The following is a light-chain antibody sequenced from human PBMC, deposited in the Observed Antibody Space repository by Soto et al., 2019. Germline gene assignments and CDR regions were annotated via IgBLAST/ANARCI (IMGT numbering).Light chain of an antibody. J-gene: IGLJ1*01. CDR3: SSYAGSNNYV. V-gene: IGLV2-8*01. CDR1: SSDVGGYNY. CDR2: GVT. Sequence: QSVLTQPPSASGSPGQSVTISCTGTSSDVGGYNYVSWYQLHPGKAPKLMIYGVTKRPSGVPDRFSGSKSGNTASLTVSGLQAEDEADYYCSSYAGSNNYVFGTGTKVTVL.